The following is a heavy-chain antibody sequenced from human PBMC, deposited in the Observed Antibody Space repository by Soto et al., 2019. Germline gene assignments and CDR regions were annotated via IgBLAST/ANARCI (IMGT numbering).Heavy chain of an antibody. CDR2: ISGSGGST. D-gene: IGHD2-2*01. Sequence: GGSLSLSCAASGFTFSSYSMNWVRQAPGKGLDWVSAISGSGGSTYYADSVKGRFTISRDNSKNTLYLQMNSLRAEDTAVYYCANRDSTSPGPPDYWGQGTLVTVSS. J-gene: IGHJ4*02. V-gene: IGHV3-23*01. CDR1: GFTFSSYS. CDR3: ANRDSTSPGPPDY.